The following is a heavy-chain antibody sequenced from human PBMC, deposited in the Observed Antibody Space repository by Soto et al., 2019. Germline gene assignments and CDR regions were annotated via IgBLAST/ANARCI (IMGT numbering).Heavy chain of an antibody. CDR1: GASFSSSNLY. J-gene: IGHJ5*02. Sequence: PAETLSLTCTASGASFSSSNLYWGWLPPPQGKDWDSIGTIYYSGSTYYNSTLESGVTISVDTSKNQFSLKLNSVTAADTAVYYCGRSYSTNAKPNWFDPWGQGTLVTVS. CDR3: GRSYSTNAKPNWFDP. D-gene: IGHD6-13*01. V-gene: IGHV4-39*01. CDR2: IYYSGST.